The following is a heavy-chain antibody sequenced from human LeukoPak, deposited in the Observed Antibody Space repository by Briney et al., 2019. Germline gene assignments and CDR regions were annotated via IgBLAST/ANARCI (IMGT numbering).Heavy chain of an antibody. D-gene: IGHD3-22*01. J-gene: IGHJ4*02. V-gene: IGHV3-33*01. CDR3: ARCDSSGYYPAV. Sequence: PGGSLRLSCAASGFTFGSYGMHWVRQAPGKGLEWVAVIWYDGSNKYYADSVKGRFTISRDNSKNTLYLQMNSLRAEDTAVYYCARCDSSGYYPAVWGQGTLVTVSS. CDR1: GFTFGSYG. CDR2: IWYDGSNK.